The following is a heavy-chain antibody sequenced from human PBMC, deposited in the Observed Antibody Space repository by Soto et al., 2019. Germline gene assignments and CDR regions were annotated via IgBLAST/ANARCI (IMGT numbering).Heavy chain of an antibody. Sequence: GSLRLSCVGSGFTFSSYPMNWVRQASGKGLEWVSAISGTSDMTYYANSVTGRFTISRDNSKNTLYLQVSSLRVEDTAIYYCAKYRWGATTVTSINWGRGTLVTVSS. J-gene: IGHJ1*01. CDR3: AKYRWGATTVTSIN. V-gene: IGHV3-23*01. CDR1: GFTFSSYP. CDR2: ISGTSDMT. D-gene: IGHD4-4*01.